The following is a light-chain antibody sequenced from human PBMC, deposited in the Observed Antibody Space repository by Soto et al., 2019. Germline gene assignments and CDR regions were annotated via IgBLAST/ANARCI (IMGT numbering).Light chain of an antibody. J-gene: IGLJ2*01. CDR1: SSDVGGYNC. CDR3: SSYAGSNIPVV. CDR2: EVS. V-gene: IGLV2-8*01. Sequence: QSALTQPPSASGSPGQSVTISCTGTSSDVGGYNCVSWYQQHPGKAPQLMIYEVSKRPSGVPDRFSGSKSGNTASLTVSGRQAEDEADYYCSSYAGSNIPVVFGGGTKVTVL.